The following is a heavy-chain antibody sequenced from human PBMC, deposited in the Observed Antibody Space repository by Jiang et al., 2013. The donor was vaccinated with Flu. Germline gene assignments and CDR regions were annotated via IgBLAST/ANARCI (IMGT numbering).Heavy chain of an antibody. CDR1: GGSFSGYY. CDR2: INHSGST. D-gene: IGHD4-17*01. V-gene: IGHV4-34*01. CDR3: ARGEWDYGDYAPPGY. Sequence: LLKPSETLSLTCAVYGGSFSGYYWSWIRQPPGKGLEWIGEINHSGSTNYNPSLKSRVTISVDTSKNQFSLKLSSVTAADTAVYYCARGEWDYGDYAPPGYWGQGNPWVTVSS. J-gene: IGHJ4*02.